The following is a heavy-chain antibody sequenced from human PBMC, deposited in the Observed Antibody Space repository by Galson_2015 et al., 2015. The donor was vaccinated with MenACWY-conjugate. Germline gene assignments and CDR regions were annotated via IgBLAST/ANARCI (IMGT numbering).Heavy chain of an antibody. CDR1: GYTFTSYY. Sequence: SVKVSCKASGYTFTSYYMHWVRQAPGQGLEWMGIINPSGGSTSYAQKFQGRVTMTRDTSTSTVYMELSSLRSEDTAVYYCARPIAAAGTFYYGMDVWGQGTTVTVSS. CDR2: INPSGGST. J-gene: IGHJ6*02. V-gene: IGHV1-46*01. D-gene: IGHD6-13*01. CDR3: ARPIAAAGTFYYGMDV.